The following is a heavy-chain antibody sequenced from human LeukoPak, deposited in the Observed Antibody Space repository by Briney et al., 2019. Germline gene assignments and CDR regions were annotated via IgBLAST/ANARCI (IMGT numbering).Heavy chain of an antibody. CDR3: ARADPYGGNSADDY. V-gene: IGHV4-34*01. Sequence: PSETLSLTCAVYGGSFSGYYWSWIRQPPGKGLEWIGEINHSGSTNYNPSLKSRVTISVDTSENQFSLKLSSVTAADTAVYYCARADPYGGNSADDYWGQGTLVTVSS. J-gene: IGHJ4*02. CDR1: GGSFSGYY. D-gene: IGHD4-23*01. CDR2: INHSGST.